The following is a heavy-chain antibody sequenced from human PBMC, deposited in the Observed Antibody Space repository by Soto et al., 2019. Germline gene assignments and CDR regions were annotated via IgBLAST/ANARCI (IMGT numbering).Heavy chain of an antibody. V-gene: IGHV3-74*01. CDR2: INNDGIGT. CDR3: VRDRPHNWFDP. Sequence: EVQVVESGGGLVQPGGSLRLSCAASGFTFSNYWMHGVRQVPGKGLVWVARINNDGIGTFYADSVKARFTISRDNAKNTLYLQMNSLRGDDTAVYYCVRDRPHNWFDPWGQGTLVTVSS. J-gene: IGHJ5*02. CDR1: GFTFSNYW.